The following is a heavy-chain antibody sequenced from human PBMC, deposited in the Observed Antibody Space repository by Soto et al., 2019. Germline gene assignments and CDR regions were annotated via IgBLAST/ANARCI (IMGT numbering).Heavy chain of an antibody. Sequence: PSETLSLTCAVHRGSFNAYSWTWIRQPPGEGLEWIGEIDHSGSTTYNPSLKSRIIMSVDTSKNQFSLNVSSMTAADTAVYYCARGLRYSGMDVWGHGTTVTVSS. CDR2: IDHSGST. CDR3: ARGLRYSGMDV. V-gene: IGHV4-34*01. J-gene: IGHJ6*02. CDR1: RGSFNAYS.